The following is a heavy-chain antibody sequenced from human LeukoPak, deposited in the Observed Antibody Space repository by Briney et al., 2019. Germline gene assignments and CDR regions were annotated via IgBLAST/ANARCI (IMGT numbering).Heavy chain of an antibody. CDR2: ISGRGGST. CDR3: VLPYDYGDYVFDY. D-gene: IGHD4-17*01. J-gene: IGHJ4*02. Sequence: GGSLRLSCAAPGFTFSSYAMSWVRQAPGKGLEWVSAISGRGGSTYYADSVKGRFTISRDNSKNTLYLQMNSLRAEDTAVYYCVLPYDYGDYVFDYWGQGTLVTVSS. CDR1: GFTFSSYA. V-gene: IGHV3-23*01.